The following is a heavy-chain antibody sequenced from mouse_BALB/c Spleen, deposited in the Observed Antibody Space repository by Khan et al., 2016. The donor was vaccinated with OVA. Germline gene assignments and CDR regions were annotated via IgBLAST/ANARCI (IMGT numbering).Heavy chain of an antibody. V-gene: IGHV1S136*01. CDR1: GYTFTSYD. Sequence: VQLQQSGPELVKPGASVKMSCKASGYTFTSYDMHWVKQKPGQGLEWIGYINPYNDYTKFNEKFKGKVTLTSEKSSSTAYLELSSLTSEASAVLYCTRGVLGLKTWFAYWGQGTLVTVSA. CDR2: INPYNDYT. CDR3: TRGVLGLKTWFAY. J-gene: IGHJ3*01. D-gene: IGHD3-1*01.